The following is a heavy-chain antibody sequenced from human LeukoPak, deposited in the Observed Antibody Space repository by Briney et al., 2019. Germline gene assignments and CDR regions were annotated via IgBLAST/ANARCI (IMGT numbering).Heavy chain of an antibody. V-gene: IGHV3-74*01. D-gene: IGHD3-10*01. J-gene: IGHJ6*02. CDR3: ARDYGRSRDYGMDV. CDR2: INSDGSST. CDR1: GFTFSNYW. Sequence: GGSLSLSCAASGFTFSNYWMHWVRQAPGKGLVWVSRINSDGSSTTYADSVKGRFTISRDNAENTLYLQMNSLRAEDTAVYYCARDYGRSRDYGMDVWGQGTTVTVSS.